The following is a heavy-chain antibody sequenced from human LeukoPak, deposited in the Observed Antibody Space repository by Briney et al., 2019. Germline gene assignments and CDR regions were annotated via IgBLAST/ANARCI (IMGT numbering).Heavy chain of an antibody. CDR2: INHDGGDK. CDR1: GFIFRNYW. Sequence: GGSLRLSCVASGFIFRNYWMSWVRQAPGKGLEWVANINHDGGDKNYVDSVKGRFTISRDNAKSSLYLQMNSLRVEDTAVYYCTITGEPTVTAFDLCGQGILVTVSS. D-gene: IGHD4-17*01. J-gene: IGHJ4*02. CDR3: TITGEPTVTAFDL. V-gene: IGHV3-7*02.